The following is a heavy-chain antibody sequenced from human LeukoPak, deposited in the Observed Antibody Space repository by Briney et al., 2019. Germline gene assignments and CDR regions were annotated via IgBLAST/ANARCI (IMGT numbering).Heavy chain of an antibody. V-gene: IGHV4-34*01. Sequence: SETLSLTCAVYGGSFSGYYWSWIRQPPGKGLEWIGEINHSGSTNYNPSLKSRVTISVDTSKNQFSLKLSSVTAADTAVYYCARGRQQLVRRYNWFDPWRQGTLVTVSS. CDR3: ARGRQQLVRRYNWFDP. J-gene: IGHJ5*02. CDR1: GGSFSGYY. CDR2: INHSGST. D-gene: IGHD6-6*01.